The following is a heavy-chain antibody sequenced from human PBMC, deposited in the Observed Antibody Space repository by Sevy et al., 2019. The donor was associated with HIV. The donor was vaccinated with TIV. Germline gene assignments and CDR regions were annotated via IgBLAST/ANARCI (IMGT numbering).Heavy chain of an antibody. CDR3: ARMFRSYGMDV. V-gene: IGHV3-30*03. J-gene: IGHJ6*02. CDR1: GFTFNSYG. Sequence: GGSLRFSCEASGFTFNSYGMHWVRQAPGKGLEWVAVISYDGSEKYYADSVKGRFTISREKSKNMVYVQMNSLRAEDTAVYYCARMFRSYGMDVWGQGTTVTVSS. CDR2: ISYDGSEK. D-gene: IGHD3-10*01.